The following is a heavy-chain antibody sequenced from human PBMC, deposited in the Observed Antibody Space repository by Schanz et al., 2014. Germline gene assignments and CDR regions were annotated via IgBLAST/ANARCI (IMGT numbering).Heavy chain of an antibody. J-gene: IGHJ4*02. CDR1: GFTFSSYW. V-gene: IGHV3-7*01. D-gene: IGHD2-2*01. CDR3: ERFQSPHQPFDY. Sequence: EVQLVESGGGLVQPGGSLRLSCAASGFTFSSYWMSWVRQAPGKGLEWVANIKQDGSERYYVDSVKGRFTISRDNAKTSLYLQMNSMRAEATAVYDCERFQSPHQPFDYWGQGTLVTVSS. CDR2: IKQDGSER.